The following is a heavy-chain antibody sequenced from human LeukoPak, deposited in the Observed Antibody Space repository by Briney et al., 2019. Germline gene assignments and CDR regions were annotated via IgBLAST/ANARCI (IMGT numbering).Heavy chain of an antibody. J-gene: IGHJ3*02. V-gene: IGHV5-51*01. CDR3: ARRYYYDSSGYSDAFDI. D-gene: IGHD3-22*01. Sequence: GESLKISCKGSGYSFTSYWIGWVRQLPGKGLEWMGIIYPGVSDTRYSPSLQGPVTISADKSISTAYLQWSSLKASDTAMYYCARRYYYDSSGYSDAFDIWGQGTMVTVSS. CDR2: IYPGVSDT. CDR1: GYSFTSYW.